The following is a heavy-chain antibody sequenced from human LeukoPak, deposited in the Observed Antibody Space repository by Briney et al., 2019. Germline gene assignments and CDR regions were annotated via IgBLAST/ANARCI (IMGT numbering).Heavy chain of an antibody. CDR2: IWYDENNK. D-gene: IGHD2-8*02. J-gene: IGHJ4*02. CDR1: GFAFSSYG. V-gene: IGHV3-33*01. Sequence: GGSLRLSCAASGFAFSSYGMHWVRQAPGKGLEWVAVIWYDENNKYYADSVKGRFTISRDNSKNTLYLQMNSLRAEDTAVYYCARDTGGSYYFDYWGQGTLVTVSS. CDR3: ARDTGGSYYFDY.